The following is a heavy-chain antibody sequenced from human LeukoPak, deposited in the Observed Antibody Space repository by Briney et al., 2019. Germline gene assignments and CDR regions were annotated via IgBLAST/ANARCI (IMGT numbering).Heavy chain of an antibody. V-gene: IGHV4-59*02. CDR1: GASVRGYY. D-gene: IGHD1-26*01. J-gene: IGHJ3*02. CDR2: IYDSGST. CDR3: ACPTTADAFDI. Sequence: PSETLSLTCTVSGASVRGYYWSWIRQAPGKGLEWIGYIYDSGSTNYNPSLKSRVTISVDTSKNQLSLKLSSVTAADTAVYYCACPTTADAFDIWGQGTMVTVSS.